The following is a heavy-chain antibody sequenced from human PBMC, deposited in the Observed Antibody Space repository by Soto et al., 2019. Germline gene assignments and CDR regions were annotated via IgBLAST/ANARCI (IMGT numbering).Heavy chain of an antibody. V-gene: IGHV4-31*03. D-gene: IGHD3-22*01. CDR3: ESGAGGYYYRD. CDR1: GGSISSGGSY. J-gene: IGHJ4*02. Sequence: SETLSLTCTVSGGSISSGGSYWSWIRQHPGKGLEWIGYIYYSGSTYYNPSLKSRVTISVDTSKNQFSLKLSSVTAADTAVYYCESGAGGYYYRDWGQGTLVTVSS. CDR2: IYYSGST.